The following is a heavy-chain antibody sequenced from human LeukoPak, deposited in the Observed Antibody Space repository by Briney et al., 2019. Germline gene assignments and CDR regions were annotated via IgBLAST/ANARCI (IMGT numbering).Heavy chain of an antibody. Sequence: SETLSLTCTVSGGSISSGDYYWSWIRQPPGKGLEWIGYIYYSGSTYYNPSLKSRVTISVDTSKNQFSLKLSSVTAADTAVYYCARGEPEGTVDLWGRGTLVTVSS. V-gene: IGHV4-30-4*01. J-gene: IGHJ2*01. CDR1: GGSISSGDYY. CDR3: ARGEPEGTVDL. CDR2: IYYSGST.